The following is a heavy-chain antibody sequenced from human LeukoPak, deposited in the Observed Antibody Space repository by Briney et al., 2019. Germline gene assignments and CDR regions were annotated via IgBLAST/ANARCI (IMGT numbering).Heavy chain of an antibody. D-gene: IGHD3-22*01. V-gene: IGHV1-24*01. CDR2: FDPEDDEI. Sequence: ASVKVSCKVSGDSLSKLSLHWVRQAPGKGLEWMGGFDPEDDEIIYEEKFQGRVTMTEDTSKDTAYMEVNSLRPEDTAVYYCARAPNSSDYSAGYWYFDLWGRGTLVTVSS. J-gene: IGHJ2*01. CDR3: ARAPNSSDYSAGYWYFDL. CDR1: GDSLSKLS.